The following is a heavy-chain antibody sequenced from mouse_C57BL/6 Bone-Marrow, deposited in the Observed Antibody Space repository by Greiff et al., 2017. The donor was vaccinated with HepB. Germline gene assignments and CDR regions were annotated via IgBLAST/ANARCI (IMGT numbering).Heavy chain of an antibody. CDR3: ARKEYYYGSMDD. V-gene: IGHV1-61*01. CDR1: GYTFTSYW. J-gene: IGHJ4*01. Sequence: VQLQQPGAELVRPGSSVKLSCKASGYTFTSYWMDWVKQRPGQGLEWIGNIYPSDSETHYNQKFKDKATLTVDKSSSTAYMQLSSLTSEDSAVYYCARKEYYYGSMDDWGQGTSVTVSS. D-gene: IGHD1-1*01. CDR2: IYPSDSET.